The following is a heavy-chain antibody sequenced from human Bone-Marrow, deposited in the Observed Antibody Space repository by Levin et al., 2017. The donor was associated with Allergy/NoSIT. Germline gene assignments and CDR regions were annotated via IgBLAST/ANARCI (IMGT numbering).Heavy chain of an antibody. D-gene: IGHD6-19*01. J-gene: IGHJ4*02. CDR2: TYYRSKWYN. V-gene: IGHV6-1*01. CDR3: ARDRVIAVAGRGFDY. Sequence: SQTLSLTCAISGDSVSSNSAAWNWIRQSPSRGLEWLGRTYYRSKWYNDYAVSVKSRITINPDTSNHQLSLQLNSVTPEDTAVYYCARDRVIAVAGRGFDYWGQGTLVTGSS. CDR1: GDSVSSNSAA.